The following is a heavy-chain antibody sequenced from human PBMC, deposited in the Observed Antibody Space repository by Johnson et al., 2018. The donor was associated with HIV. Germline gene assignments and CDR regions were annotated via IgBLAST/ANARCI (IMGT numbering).Heavy chain of an antibody. J-gene: IGHJ3*02. D-gene: IGHD2-8*02. CDR1: GFTFSNAW. V-gene: IGHV3-11*01. CDR2: ISSSGSTI. Sequence: QVQLVESGGGLVKPGGSLRLSCAASGFTFSNAWMSWVRQAPGKGLEWVSYISSSGSTIYYADSVEGRFTISRDNAKNSLYLQVHSLRVEDTAVYYCARDVLGDGTYPPDAFDIWGQGTMVTVSS. CDR3: ARDVLGDGTYPPDAFDI.